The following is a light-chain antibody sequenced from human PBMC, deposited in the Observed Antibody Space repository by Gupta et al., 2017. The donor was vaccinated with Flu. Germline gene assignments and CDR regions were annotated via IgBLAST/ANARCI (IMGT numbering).Light chain of an antibody. CDR2: ATS. J-gene: IGKJ3*01. CDR3: QPYKSHPPT. V-gene: IGKV1-16*01. CDR1: QDINIF. Sequence: SVGDRVTITCRASQDINIFLAWFQQKPGKTPKSLIYATSHLESGVPSRFSGSGSGSTFTLTISSLQPEDFATYYCQPYKSHPPTFGPGTKV.